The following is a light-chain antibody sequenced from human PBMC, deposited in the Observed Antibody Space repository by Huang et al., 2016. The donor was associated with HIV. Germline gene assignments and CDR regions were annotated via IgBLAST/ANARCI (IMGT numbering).Light chain of an antibody. CDR3: QLRANWPPTFT. J-gene: IGKJ3*01. V-gene: IGKV3-11*01. CDR1: HSLNTY. Sequence: EIVLTQSPATLSLSPGERATLSCRASHSLNTYLAWYQQKPGQAPRLLIYDASNRATGIPARFSGSGSGTDFTLTISSREPEDFAVYYCQLRANWPPTFTFGPGTKIDIK. CDR2: DAS.